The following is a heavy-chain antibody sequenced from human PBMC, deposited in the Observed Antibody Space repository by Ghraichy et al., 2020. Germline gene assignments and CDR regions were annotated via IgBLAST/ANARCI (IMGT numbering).Heavy chain of an antibody. CDR1: GGSFSEYY. CDR3: AREGIWPYSRSWYRGFDV. Sequence: SETLSLTCDVYGGSFSEYYWSWIRQPPGKGLEWIADVSRGGSANYNPSLQSRVTISIDTSKNQVYLRLNSVTAADTAVYYCAREGIWPYSRSWYRGFDVWGQGSLVTVSS. CDR2: VSRGGSA. D-gene: IGHD6-13*01. V-gene: IGHV4-34*01. J-gene: IGHJ3*01.